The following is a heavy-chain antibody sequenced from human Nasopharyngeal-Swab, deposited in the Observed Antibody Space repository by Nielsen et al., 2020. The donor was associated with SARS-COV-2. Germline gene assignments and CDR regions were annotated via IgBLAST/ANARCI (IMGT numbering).Heavy chain of an antibody. J-gene: IGHJ4*02. V-gene: IGHV3-49*02. CDR2: IRSKAYGGTT. D-gene: IGHD2-2*01. Sequence: WIRQPPGKGLEWVGFIRSKAYGGTTEYAASGKGRFTISRDDSKSIAYLQMNSLKTEDTAVYYCTRVVVGCSSTSCHPYYFDYWGQGTLVTVSS. CDR3: TRVVVGCSSTSCHPYYFDY.